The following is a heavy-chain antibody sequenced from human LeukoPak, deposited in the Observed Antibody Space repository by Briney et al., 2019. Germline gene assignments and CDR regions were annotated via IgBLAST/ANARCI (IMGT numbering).Heavy chain of an antibody. CDR2: ISYSGST. CDR1: GGSVGSYY. V-gene: IGHV4-59*02. J-gene: IGHJ5*02. CDR3: AREGTAGTNLDWFDP. D-gene: IGHD1-1*01. Sequence: SETLSLTCTVSGGSVGSYYWSWIRQPPGKGPEWLGYISYSGSTHFNPSLKSGVPISGNTSNNQFSLKLRSVPAPDTASYCRAREGTAGTNLDWFDPWGQGTLVTVSS.